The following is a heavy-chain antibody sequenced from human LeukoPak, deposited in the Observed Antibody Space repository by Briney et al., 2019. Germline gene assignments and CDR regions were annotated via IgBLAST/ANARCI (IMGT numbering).Heavy chain of an antibody. CDR2: IKEDGSEK. V-gene: IGHV3-7*01. D-gene: IGHD2-21*01. J-gene: IGHJ4*02. Sequence: PGGSLRLSCAASGSTFSNYWMSWVRQAPGKGLEWVANIKEDGSEKYYEDSVKGRFTISRDNAKNLVYLQMNSLRAEDTAVYYCTRDNRYYYWGQGTVVTVSS. CDR1: GSTFSNYW. CDR3: TRDNRYYY.